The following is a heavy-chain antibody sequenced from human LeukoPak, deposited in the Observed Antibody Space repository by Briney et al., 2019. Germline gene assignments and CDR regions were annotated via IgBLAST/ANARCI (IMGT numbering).Heavy chain of an antibody. CDR1: GGFITTYY. CDR2: ISYSGHT. Sequence: PSETLSLTCTVSGGFITTYYWSWIRQSPEKGLEWIGYISYSGHTNYNPSLKSRITMSIDASKNQFSLKLTSITAADTAVYYCARDNNGYYSLDYWGQGTLVTVSS. V-gene: IGHV4-59*01. J-gene: IGHJ4*02. D-gene: IGHD3-3*01. CDR3: ARDNNGYYSLDY.